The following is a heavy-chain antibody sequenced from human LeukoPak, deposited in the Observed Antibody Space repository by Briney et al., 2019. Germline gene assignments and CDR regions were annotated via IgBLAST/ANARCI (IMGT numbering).Heavy chain of an antibody. CDR3: VRGSSSY. Sequence: GGSLILSCAVSGLTTRNSWMSWVRQAPGKGLEWVANIDPDGSEIYYVDSVKGRFTVSRDNDKNSLYLQMNSLRVDDTATYYCVRGSSSYWGQGTLVTV. CDR2: IDPDGSEI. CDR1: GLTTRNSW. V-gene: IGHV3-7*04. J-gene: IGHJ4*02.